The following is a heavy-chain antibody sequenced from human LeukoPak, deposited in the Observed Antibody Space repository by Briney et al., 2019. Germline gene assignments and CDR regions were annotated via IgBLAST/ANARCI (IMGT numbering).Heavy chain of an antibody. CDR1: GYTFINYY. CDR3: ARGESIAARGGYYYYYMDV. CDR2: INPRGGST. V-gene: IGHV1-46*01. D-gene: IGHD6-6*01. Sequence: EASVRVSCKASGYTFINYYMQWVRQAPGQGLEWMGIINPRGGSTSYAQKFQGRVTMTRDMSTSTVYMELSSLRSEDTAVYYCARGESIAARGGYYYYYMDVWGKGTTVSVSS. J-gene: IGHJ6*03.